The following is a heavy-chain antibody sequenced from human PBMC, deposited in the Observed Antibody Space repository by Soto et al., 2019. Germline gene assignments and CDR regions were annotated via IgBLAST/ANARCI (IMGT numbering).Heavy chain of an antibody. V-gene: IGHV3-21*01. D-gene: IGHD6-19*01. CDR1: GFTFSTFA. CDR2: ISSSSSYI. CDR3: ARVIGIAVAGTLSYYFDY. J-gene: IGHJ4*02. Sequence: GGSLRLSCAASGFTFSTFAMNWVRQAPGKGLEWVSSISSSSSYIYYADSVKGRFTISRDNAKNSLYLQMNSLRAEGTAVYYCARVIGIAVAGTLSYYFDYWGQGTLVTVSS.